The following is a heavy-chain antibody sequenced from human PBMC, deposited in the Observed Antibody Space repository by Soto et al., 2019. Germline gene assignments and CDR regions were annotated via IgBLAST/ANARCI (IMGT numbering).Heavy chain of an antibody. CDR3: ARAGPELGYDYIWGSYSTFDY. D-gene: IGHD3-16*01. CDR1: GYTFTSYG. CDR2: ISAYNGNT. J-gene: IGHJ4*02. Sequence: GASVKVSCKASGYTFTSYGISWVRQAPGQGLEWMGWISAYNGNTNYAQKLQGRVTMTTDTSTSTAYMELRSLRSDDTAVYYCARAGPELGYDYIWGSYSTFDYWGQGTLVTVSS. V-gene: IGHV1-18*01.